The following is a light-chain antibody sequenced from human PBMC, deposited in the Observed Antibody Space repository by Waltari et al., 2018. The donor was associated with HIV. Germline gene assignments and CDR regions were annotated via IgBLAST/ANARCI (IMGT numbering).Light chain of an antibody. Sequence: QSVLTQPPSASATPGQRVTISCSGSSSTIGRNYVYWYQQLPGTAPKLLIYRNNQRPSGVPARFSGSKSGTSASLAISGLRSEDEADYYCAAWDDSLSGQWVFGGGTKVTVL. CDR2: RNN. J-gene: IGLJ3*02. V-gene: IGLV1-47*01. CDR3: AAWDDSLSGQWV. CDR1: SSTIGRNY.